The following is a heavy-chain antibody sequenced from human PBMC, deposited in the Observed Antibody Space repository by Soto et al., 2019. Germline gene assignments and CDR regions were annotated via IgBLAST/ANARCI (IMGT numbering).Heavy chain of an antibody. CDR1: GFTFSNYG. V-gene: IGHV3-33*01. CDR2: RWYDGSNE. J-gene: IGHJ4*02. Sequence: QVQLVESGGGVVQPGRSLRLSCVASGFTFSNYGMHWVRQAPGKGLEWMALRWYDGSNEYYADSVKGRFTISRDNSKNTLYLQMNSLRAEDTAVYYCAREPSTFSSRWYVLDYWGQGALVTVSS. D-gene: IGHD6-13*01. CDR3: AREPSTFSSRWYVLDY.